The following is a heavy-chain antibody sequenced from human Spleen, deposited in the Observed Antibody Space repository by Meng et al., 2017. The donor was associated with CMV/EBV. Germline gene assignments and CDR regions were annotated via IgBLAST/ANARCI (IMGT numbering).Heavy chain of an antibody. CDR3: ARGFPTSSSLVSFRWLDP. Sequence: WVRQAPGQGLEWMGGIIPDLGIAKYAQNFQGRIAIIADKSTSTTHMELSSLRSDDTAVYYCARGFPTSSSLVSFRWLDPWGPGTLVTVSS. V-gene: IGHV1-69*10. D-gene: IGHD3-22*01. J-gene: IGHJ5*02. CDR2: IIPDLGIA.